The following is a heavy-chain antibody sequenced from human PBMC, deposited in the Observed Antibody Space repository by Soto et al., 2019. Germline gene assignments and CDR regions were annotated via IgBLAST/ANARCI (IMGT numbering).Heavy chain of an antibody. CDR3: ARWWSGSRQGFDP. CDR1: GGSISSGDYY. CDR2: IYYSGST. V-gene: IGHV4-31*03. D-gene: IGHD3-3*01. J-gene: IGHJ5*02. Sequence: QVQLQESGPGLVKPSQTLSLTCTVSGGSISSGDYYWSWIRQHPGKGLEWIGYIYYSGSTYYNPSLKSRVTIPVDTSKNQFSLKLSSVTAAHTAVYYCARWWSGSRQGFDPWGQGTLVTVSS.